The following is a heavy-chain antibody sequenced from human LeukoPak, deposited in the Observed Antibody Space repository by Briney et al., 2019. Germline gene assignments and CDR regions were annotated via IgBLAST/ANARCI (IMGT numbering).Heavy chain of an antibody. Sequence: GGSLRLSCAASGFTFSSYSMNWVRQAPGKGLEWVSLIYSNGGTHYVDSVKGRFTISRDNSKNTLYLQMDSLRAEDTAVYYCARGYGSNSHPGYWGQGTLVTVSS. CDR2: IYSNGGT. J-gene: IGHJ4*02. V-gene: IGHV3-53*01. D-gene: IGHD4-23*01. CDR3: ARGYGSNSHPGY. CDR1: GFTFSSYS.